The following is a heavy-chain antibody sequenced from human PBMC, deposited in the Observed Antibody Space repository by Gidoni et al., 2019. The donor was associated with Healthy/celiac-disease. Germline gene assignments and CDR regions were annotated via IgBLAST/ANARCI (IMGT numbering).Heavy chain of an antibody. J-gene: IGHJ6*03. CDR2: IYSGGSK. CDR3: ARVDYYYMDV. Sequence: EVQLVESGGGLIQPGGSLRLSCAASGFTVSSNYMSWVRQAPGKGLEGVSVIYSGGSKYYEDPVKGRFTISRDNSKNTLYLKMNSLRAEDTAVYYCARVDYYYMDVWGKGTTVTVS. CDR1: GFTVSSNY. V-gene: IGHV3-53*01.